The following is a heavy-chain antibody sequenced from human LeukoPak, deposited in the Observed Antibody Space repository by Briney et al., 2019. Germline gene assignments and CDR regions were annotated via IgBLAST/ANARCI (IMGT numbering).Heavy chain of an antibody. CDR3: ASEMATISRDAFDI. V-gene: IGHV3-21*01. Sequence: DSVKGRFTVSRDNGKNSLFLQMSSLRAEDTAVYYCASEMATISRDAFDIWGQGTMVTVPS. J-gene: IGHJ3*02. D-gene: IGHD5-24*01.